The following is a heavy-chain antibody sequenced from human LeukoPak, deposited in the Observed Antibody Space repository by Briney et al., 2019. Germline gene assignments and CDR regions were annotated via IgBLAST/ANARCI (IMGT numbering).Heavy chain of an antibody. CDR2: IYPSAIT. D-gene: IGHD2-2*02. Sequence: SETLFLTCTVSGGSISSYYWSWIRQPPGKGLEWIGYIYPSAITKYNPYLLNRITISVDTSKNQFSLKLSSVTAADTAVYYCARRYCSSTSCYNVYWGQGTLVTVSS. CDR1: GGSISSYY. CDR3: ARRYCSSTSCYNVY. V-gene: IGHV4-4*09. J-gene: IGHJ4*02.